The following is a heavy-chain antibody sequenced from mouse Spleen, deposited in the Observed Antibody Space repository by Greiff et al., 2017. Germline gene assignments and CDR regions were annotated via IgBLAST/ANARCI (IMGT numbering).Heavy chain of an antibody. V-gene: IGHV5-17*01. CDR1: GFTFSDYG. J-gene: IGHJ2*01. D-gene: IGHD1-2*01. Sequence: EVKLVESGGGLVKPGGSLKLSCAASGFTFSDYGMHWVRQAPEKGLEWVAYISSGSSTIYYADTVKGRFTISRDNAKNTLFLQMTSLRSEDTAMYYCATLTTATYFDYWGQVTTLTVSS. CDR3: ATLTTATYFDY. CDR2: ISSGSSTI.